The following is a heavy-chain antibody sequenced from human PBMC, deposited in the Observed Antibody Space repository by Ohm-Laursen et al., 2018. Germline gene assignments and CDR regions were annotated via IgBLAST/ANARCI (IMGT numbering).Heavy chain of an antibody. CDR2: IYDSGST. V-gene: IGHV4-31*03. CDR1: GGSISSGGYY. J-gene: IGHJ5*02. D-gene: IGHD4-17*01. Sequence: TLSLTCTVSGGSISSGGYYYSWIRQHPGKGLEWIGYIYDSGSTYYNPSLKSRVTISVDTSKNQFSLKPSSVTAADTAIYYCTRDISYGDFIPWGQGTLVIVSS. CDR3: TRDISYGDFIP.